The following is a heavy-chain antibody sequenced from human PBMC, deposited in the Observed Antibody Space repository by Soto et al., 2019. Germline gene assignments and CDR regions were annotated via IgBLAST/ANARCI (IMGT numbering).Heavy chain of an antibody. CDR2: ISSSSSYT. Sequence: GGSLRLSCAASGFTFSDYYMSWIRQAPGKGLEWVSYISSSSSYTNYADSVKGRFTVSRDNAKNSLYLQMNSLRAEDTAVYYCARLVTTAAAGTVDYWGQGTLVTVSS. J-gene: IGHJ4*02. D-gene: IGHD6-13*01. CDR1: GFTFSDYY. CDR3: ARLVTTAAAGTVDY. V-gene: IGHV3-11*03.